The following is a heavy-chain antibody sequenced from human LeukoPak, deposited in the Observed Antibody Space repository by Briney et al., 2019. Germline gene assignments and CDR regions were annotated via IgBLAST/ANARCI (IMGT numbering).Heavy chain of an antibody. Sequence: GGSLRLSCAASGFTFSSYAMSWVRQAPGKGLEWVSAISGSGGSTYYADSVKGRFTISRDNSKNTLYLQMNSLRTEDTAVYYCAKDGSGSYYLPYSSFDYWGQGTLVTVSS. J-gene: IGHJ4*02. CDR2: ISGSGGST. V-gene: IGHV3-23*01. D-gene: IGHD3-10*01. CDR1: GFTFSSYA. CDR3: AKDGSGSYYLPYSSFDY.